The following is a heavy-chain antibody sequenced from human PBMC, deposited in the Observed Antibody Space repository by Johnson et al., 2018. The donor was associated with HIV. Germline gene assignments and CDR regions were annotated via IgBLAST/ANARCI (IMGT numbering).Heavy chain of an antibody. CDR3: ASLSDDAFDF. Sequence: QVQLVESGGGVVQPGRSLRLSCAASGFTFSSYAMHWVRQAPGQGLEWVAVISYDGSNKYYADSVKGRFTISRDNSKNTLYLQMNSLKAEDTAVYYCASLSDDAFDFWGQGTMVIVSS. CDR1: GFTFSSYA. CDR2: ISYDGSNK. V-gene: IGHV3-30-3*01. J-gene: IGHJ3*01.